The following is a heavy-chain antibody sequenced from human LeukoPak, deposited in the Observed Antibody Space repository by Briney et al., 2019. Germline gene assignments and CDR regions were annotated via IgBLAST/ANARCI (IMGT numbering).Heavy chain of an antibody. CDR1: GYTFTGYY. V-gene: IGHV1-2*02. Sequence: ASVKVSCKASGYTFTGYYMHWVRQAPGQGLEWMGWINPNSGGTNYAQKFQGRVTMTRDTSISTAYMELSRLRSDDTAVYYCARVLYCSSTSCPYFDYRGQGTLVTVSS. J-gene: IGHJ4*02. D-gene: IGHD2-2*01. CDR3: ARVLYCSSTSCPYFDY. CDR2: INPNSGGT.